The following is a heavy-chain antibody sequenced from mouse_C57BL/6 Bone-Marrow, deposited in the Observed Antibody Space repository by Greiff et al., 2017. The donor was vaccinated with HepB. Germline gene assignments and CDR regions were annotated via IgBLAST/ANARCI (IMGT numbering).Heavy chain of an antibody. CDR2: ISDGGSYT. D-gene: IGHD1-1*01. Sequence: EVKVVESGGGLVKPGGSLKLSCAASGFTFSSYAMSWVRQTPEKRLEWVATISDGGSYTYYPDNVKGRFTISRDNAKNNLYLQMSHLKSEDTAMYYCASHYYGSPDYWGQGTTLTVSS. J-gene: IGHJ2*01. CDR3: ASHYYGSPDY. CDR1: GFTFSSYA. V-gene: IGHV5-4*03.